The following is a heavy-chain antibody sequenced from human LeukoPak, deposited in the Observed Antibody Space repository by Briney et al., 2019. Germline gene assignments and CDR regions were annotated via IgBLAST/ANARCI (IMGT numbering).Heavy chain of an antibody. CDR3: ASQKWLQLYYLDY. D-gene: IGHD5-24*01. CDR1: GGTFSSYG. Sequence: SVKVSCKASGGTFSSYGIKWVRQAPGQGLEWMGGIIPIFGTATYAQKFQGRVTITADESTSTAYMDLSSLRSEDTAVYYCASQKWLQLYYLDYWGQGTLVTVSS. V-gene: IGHV1-69*13. CDR2: IIPIFGTA. J-gene: IGHJ4*02.